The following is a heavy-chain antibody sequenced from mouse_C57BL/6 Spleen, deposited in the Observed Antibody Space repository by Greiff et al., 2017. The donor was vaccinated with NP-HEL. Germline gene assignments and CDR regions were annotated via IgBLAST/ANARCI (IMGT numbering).Heavy chain of an antibody. D-gene: IGHD1-1*01. V-gene: IGHV1-18*01. Sequence: EVQLQQSGPELVKPGASVKIPCKASGYTFTDYNMDWVKQSHGKSLEWIGDINPNNGGTIYNQKFKGKATLTVDKSSSTAYMELRSLTSEDTAVYYCARLSYYYGSSLAWFAYWGQGTLVTVSA. J-gene: IGHJ3*01. CDR3: ARLSYYYGSSLAWFAY. CDR1: GYTFTDYN. CDR2: INPNNGGT.